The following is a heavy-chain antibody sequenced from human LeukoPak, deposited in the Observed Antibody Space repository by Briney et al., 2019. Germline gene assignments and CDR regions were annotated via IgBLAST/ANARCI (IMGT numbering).Heavy chain of an antibody. D-gene: IGHD5-12*01. CDR3: TTEGEPIVATISDY. CDR1: GFTFSNAW. CDR2: IKSKTDGGTT. J-gene: IGHJ4*02. Sequence: PGGSLRLSCAASGFTFSNAWMSWVRQAPGKGLEWVGRIKSKTDGGTTDYAAPVKGRFTISRDDSKNTLYLQMNSLKTEDNAVYYCTTEGEPIVATISDYWGQGTLVTVSS. V-gene: IGHV3-15*01.